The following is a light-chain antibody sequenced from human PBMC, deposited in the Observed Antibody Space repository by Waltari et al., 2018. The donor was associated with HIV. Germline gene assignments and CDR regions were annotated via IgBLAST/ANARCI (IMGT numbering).Light chain of an antibody. J-gene: IGLJ1*01. CDR3: AAWDDSLNAYV. V-gene: IGLV1-44*01. CDR1: ASNLGSNT. CDR2: SDD. Sequence: QSVLTQPPSASGTPGQRVVISCSGSASNLGSNTIKWFQQIPGQAPKVLVYSDDQRPSGVPDRFSGSKSGTSASLAISGVQSEDEADYYCAAWDDSLNAYVFGSGTKVTVL.